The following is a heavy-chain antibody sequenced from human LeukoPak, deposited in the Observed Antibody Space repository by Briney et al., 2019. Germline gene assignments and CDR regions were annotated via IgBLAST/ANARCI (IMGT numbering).Heavy chain of an antibody. CDR3: ARGADRNPGAFDI. Sequence: PSETLSLACTVYGGSISSYYWSWIRQPPGKGLEWIGYIYYSGSTNHNPSLKSRVTISVDTSKNQFSLKLSSVTAADTAVYYCARGADRNPGAFDIWGQGTMVTVSS. CDR1: GGSISSYY. CDR2: IYYSGST. V-gene: IGHV4-59*01. D-gene: IGHD1-14*01. J-gene: IGHJ3*02.